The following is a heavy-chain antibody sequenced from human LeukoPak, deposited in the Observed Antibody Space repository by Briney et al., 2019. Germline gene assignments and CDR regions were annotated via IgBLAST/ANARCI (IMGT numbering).Heavy chain of an antibody. J-gene: IGHJ4*02. CDR2: FIPILGIA. V-gene: IGHV1-69*04. Sequence: SVKVSCKGCGGIFSSYAISWVRQASGLGLEWLGRFIPILGIANYAQKFQGRVTITADKSTSTAYMELSSLRSEDTAVYDCARIYCSGGSCYYHPPDYWGQGTLVTVSS. CDR1: GGIFSSYA. CDR3: ARIYCSGGSCYYHPPDY. D-gene: IGHD2-15*01.